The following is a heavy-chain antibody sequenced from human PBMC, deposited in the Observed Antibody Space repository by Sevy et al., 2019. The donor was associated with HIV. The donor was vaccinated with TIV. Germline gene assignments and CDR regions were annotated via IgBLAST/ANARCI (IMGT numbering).Heavy chain of an antibody. V-gene: IGHV5-51*01. CDR2: IFPGDSET. J-gene: IGHJ4*02. CDR1: GYSFTSHW. D-gene: IGHD3-22*01. Sequence: GESLKISCKGHGYSFTSHWIGWVRQMPGKGLDWMGIIFPGDSETRYSPSFQGEVTISADKSISTAFLQWSSLKASDTAIYYCARSRSGYFDSNRYYINWGQGTLVTVSS. CDR3: ARSRSGYFDSNRYYIN.